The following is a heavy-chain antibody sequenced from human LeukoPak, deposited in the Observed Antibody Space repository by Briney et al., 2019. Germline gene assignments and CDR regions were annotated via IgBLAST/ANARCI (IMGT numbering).Heavy chain of an antibody. CDR1: GFTFSSYG. D-gene: IGHD1-7*01. CDR2: IRYDGSNK. V-gene: IGHV3-30*02. Sequence: GGSLRLSCAASGFTFSSYGMHWVRQAPGKGLEWVAFIRYDGSNKYYADSVKGRFTISRDNSKNTLYLQMNSLRAEDTAVYYCAKDRWNYPVDRSFDYWGQGTLVTVSS. J-gene: IGHJ4*02. CDR3: AKDRWNYPVDRSFDY.